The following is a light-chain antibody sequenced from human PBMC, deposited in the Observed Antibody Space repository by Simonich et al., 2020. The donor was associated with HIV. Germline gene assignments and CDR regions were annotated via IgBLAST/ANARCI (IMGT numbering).Light chain of an antibody. V-gene: IGLV2-11*01. CDR1: SSAVGGYNY. Sequence: SALTQPRSVSGSPGQSVTISCTGTSSAVGGYNYVSWYQQHPGKAPKLMIYDVIKRPSGVPDRFSGSKSGNTASLTISGLQAEDEADYYCCSYAGSYTFVFGGGTTLTVL. CDR2: DVI. J-gene: IGLJ3*02. CDR3: CSYAGSYTFV.